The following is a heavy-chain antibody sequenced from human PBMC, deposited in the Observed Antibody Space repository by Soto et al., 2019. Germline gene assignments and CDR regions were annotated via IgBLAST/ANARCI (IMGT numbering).Heavy chain of an antibody. J-gene: IGHJ3*02. CDR2: INHSGST. D-gene: IGHD3-16*02. V-gene: IGHV4-34*01. Sequence: SETLSLTCAVYGGSFSGYYWSWIRQPPGKGLEWIGEINHSGSTNYNPSLKSRVTISVDTSKNQFSLKLSSVTAADTAVYYCASSDPPDYDYIWGSYRYFAFDIWGQGTMVTVSS. CDR3: ASSDPPDYDYIWGSYRYFAFDI. CDR1: GGSFSGYY.